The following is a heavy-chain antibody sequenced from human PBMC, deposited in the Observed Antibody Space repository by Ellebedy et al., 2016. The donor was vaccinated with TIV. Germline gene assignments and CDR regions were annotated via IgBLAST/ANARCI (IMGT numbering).Heavy chain of an antibody. Sequence: GESLKISCAASGFTFSNAWMSWVRQAPGKGLEWVGRIKSKTDGGTTDYAAPAKGRFTISRDDSKNTLYLQMNSLKTEDTAVYYCTTAEMDYGGRWGQGTLVTVSS. CDR1: GFTFSNAW. CDR3: TTAEMDYGGR. V-gene: IGHV3-15*01. CDR2: IKSKTDGGTT. D-gene: IGHD4-23*01. J-gene: IGHJ4*02.